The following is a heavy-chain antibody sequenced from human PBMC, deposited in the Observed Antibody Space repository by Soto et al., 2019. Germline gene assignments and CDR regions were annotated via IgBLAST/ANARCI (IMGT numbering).Heavy chain of an antibody. CDR3: ARDNSSSAKNYYYYYGMDV. D-gene: IGHD6-6*01. CDR1: GYSFTSYW. V-gene: IGHV5-10-1*01. J-gene: IGHJ6*02. Sequence: GESLKISCKGSGYSFTSYWISWGRQMPGKGLEWMGRIDPSDSYTNYSPSFQGHVTISADKSISTAYLQWSSLKASDTAMYYCARDNSSSAKNYYYYYGMDVWGQGTTVTVSS. CDR2: IDPSDSYT.